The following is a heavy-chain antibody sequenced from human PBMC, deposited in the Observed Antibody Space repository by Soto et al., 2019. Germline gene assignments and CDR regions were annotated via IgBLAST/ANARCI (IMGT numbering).Heavy chain of an antibody. CDR2: VSSSSSTI. Sequence: EVQLVESGGGLVQPGGSLRLSCAASGFTFSSYSMNWVRQAPGKGLEWVSYVSSSSSTIYYADSVKGRFTISRDNAKKSLYLQMNSLRAEDTAVYYCARDSGYSYGPFDYWGQGTLVTVSS. CDR3: ARDSGYSYGPFDY. D-gene: IGHD5-18*01. J-gene: IGHJ4*02. CDR1: GFTFSSYS. V-gene: IGHV3-48*01.